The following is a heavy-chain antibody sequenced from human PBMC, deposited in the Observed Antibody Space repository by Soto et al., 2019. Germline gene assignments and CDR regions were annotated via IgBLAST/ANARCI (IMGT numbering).Heavy chain of an antibody. CDR1: GFTFSSYA. Sequence: GGSLRLSCAASGFTFSSYAMSWVRQAPGKGLEWVSIITSDGRTYYADSVKGRFTISRDNSKNTVYLQMNSLRAEDTAVYYCAKDYSTVTTDPLSVVLFDYWGQGALVTVS. J-gene: IGHJ4*02. V-gene: IGHV3-23*01. D-gene: IGHD4-17*01. CDR3: AKDYSTVTTDPLSVVLFDY. CDR2: ITSDGRT.